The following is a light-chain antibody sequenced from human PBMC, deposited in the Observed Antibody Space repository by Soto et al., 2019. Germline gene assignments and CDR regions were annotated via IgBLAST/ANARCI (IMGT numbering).Light chain of an antibody. J-gene: IGKJ1*01. CDR1: QSFRGL. CDR3: QQRTKWRT. Sequence: EVVLTQSPVTLSLSPGERATLSCRARQSFRGLLAWYQQKPGQAPRLLIYDASKRATGIPARFGGSGFGTDYPLTISSLAPEDFAVYYCQQRTKWRTFGQGTKVDIK. CDR2: DAS. V-gene: IGKV3-11*01.